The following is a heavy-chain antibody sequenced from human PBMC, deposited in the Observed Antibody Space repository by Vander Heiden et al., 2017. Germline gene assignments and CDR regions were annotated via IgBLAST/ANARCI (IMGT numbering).Heavy chain of an antibody. CDR2: ISGSGSNT. D-gene: IGHD1-1*01. J-gene: IGHJ6*02. CDR1: RLTFRSYA. V-gene: IGHV3-23*01. Sequence: EVQLLESGGGLVQPGGSLRLSFAASRLTFRSYALAWVRQAPGKGLEWVSTISGSGSNTYYADSVKGRFTISRDSSKSTLYLQLNSLRAEDTAAYYCAKKFPKKGNFFYGMDVWGQGTTVTVSS. CDR3: AKKFPKKGNFFYGMDV.